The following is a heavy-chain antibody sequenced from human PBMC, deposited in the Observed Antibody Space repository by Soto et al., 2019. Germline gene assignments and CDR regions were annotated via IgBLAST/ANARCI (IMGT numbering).Heavy chain of an antibody. D-gene: IGHD2-21*01. CDR3: ARPSYCGGDCYFF. V-gene: IGHV5-51*01. CDR1: GYSFTSYW. J-gene: IGHJ4*02. Sequence: PGASLKISCKGSGYSFTSYWWGWLRQIPGKGLEWMGIIYPGDSDTRYSPSFQGQVTISADKSISTAYLQWSSLKASDTAMYYCARPSYCGGDCYFFWGQGTLVTVSS. CDR2: IYPGDSDT.